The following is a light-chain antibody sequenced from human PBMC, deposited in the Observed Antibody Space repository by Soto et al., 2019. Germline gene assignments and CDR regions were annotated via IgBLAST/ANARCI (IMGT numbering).Light chain of an antibody. V-gene: IGLV2-8*01. Sequence: QSALTQPPSASGSPGQSVTISCTGTSSDVGGYNYVSWYQQHPGKAPTLMIYEVSKPPSGVPDRFSGCKSGNTASLTVSGLQAEDEADYSCRSHAGSSTLVFGGGTKLTLL. J-gene: IGLJ2*01. CDR1: SSDVGGYNY. CDR3: RSHAGSSTLV. CDR2: EVS.